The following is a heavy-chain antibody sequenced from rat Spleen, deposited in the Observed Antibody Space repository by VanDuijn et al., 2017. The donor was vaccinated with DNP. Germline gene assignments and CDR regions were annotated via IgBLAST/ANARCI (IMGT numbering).Heavy chain of an antibody. D-gene: IGHD1-11*01. CDR2: INKESGTI. CDR1: GFIFFDYW. CDR3: AKGPNYGGWSDYFDY. Sequence: EVKLVESGGGLVQPGRSLKLSCAASGFIFFDYWMGWVRQAPGKGLEWIGEINKESGTIIYSPSLKDKFAISRDNVQNTLYLQMSKVGSEDTAIYYCAKGPNYGGWSDYFDYWGQGVMVTVSS. V-gene: IGHV4-2*01. J-gene: IGHJ2*01.